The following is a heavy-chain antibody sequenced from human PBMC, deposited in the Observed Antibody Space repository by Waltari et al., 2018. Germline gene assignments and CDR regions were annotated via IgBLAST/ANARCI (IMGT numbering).Heavy chain of an antibody. CDR1: GGTFSSYA. Sequence: QVQLVQSGAEVKKPGSSVKVSCKASGGTFSSYAISWVRQSPGQGLEWMGRIIPILRIANYAQKFQGRVTITADKSTSTAYMELSSLRSEDTAVYYCATYCSGGSCSPYYFDYWGQGTLVTVSS. CDR3: ATYCSGGSCSPYYFDY. D-gene: IGHD2-15*01. CDR2: IIPILRIA. V-gene: IGHV1-69*04. J-gene: IGHJ4*02.